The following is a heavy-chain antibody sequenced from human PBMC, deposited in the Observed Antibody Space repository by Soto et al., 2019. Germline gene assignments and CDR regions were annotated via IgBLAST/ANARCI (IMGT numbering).Heavy chain of an antibody. CDR3: ARSWGLYCRSSRCYSPWFDP. Sequence: GSRRLTCSVSGYRFNSHEMTGVRQAPGKGLEWISSISSSGGSIYYADSVKGRFTVSRDNAKNSLYLQMNSLRAEDTAVYYCARSWGLYCRSSRCYSPWFDPWGRGTLVTVSS. V-gene: IGHV3-48*03. D-gene: IGHD2-2*02. CDR1: GYRFNSHE. CDR2: ISSSGGSI. J-gene: IGHJ5*02.